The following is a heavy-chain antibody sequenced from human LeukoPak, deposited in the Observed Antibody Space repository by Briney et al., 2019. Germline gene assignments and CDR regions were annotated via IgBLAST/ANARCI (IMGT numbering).Heavy chain of an antibody. V-gene: IGHV4-39*07. CDR1: GGSTSSSSYF. D-gene: IGHD3-10*01. Sequence: PSETLSLTCTVSGGSTSSSSYFWGWIRQPPGKGLEWIGSIYNSGSTYYNPSLKSRVTISVDTSKNQFSLKLSSVTAADTAVYYCARHVGFITMVRGVINNNWFDPWGQGTLVTVSS. CDR3: ARHVGFITMVRGVINNNWFDP. J-gene: IGHJ5*02. CDR2: IYNSGST.